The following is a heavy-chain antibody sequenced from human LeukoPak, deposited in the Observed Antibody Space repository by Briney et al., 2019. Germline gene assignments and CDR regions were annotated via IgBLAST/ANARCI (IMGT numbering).Heavy chain of an antibody. J-gene: IGHJ6*03. CDR2: IYTSGST. CDR3: ARGIVLMVYAPDYMDV. V-gene: IGHV4-61*02. D-gene: IGHD2-8*01. Sequence: SETLSLTCTVSGGSISSGSYYWSWIRQPAGKGLEWIGRIYTSGSTNYNPSPKSRVTISGDTSKNQFSLKLSSVTAADTAVYYCARGIVLMVYAPDYMDVWGKGTTVTVSS. CDR1: GGSISSGSYY.